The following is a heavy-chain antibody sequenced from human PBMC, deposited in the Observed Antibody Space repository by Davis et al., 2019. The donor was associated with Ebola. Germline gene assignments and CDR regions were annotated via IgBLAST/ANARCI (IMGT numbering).Heavy chain of an antibody. CDR1: GFTVSSNY. Sequence: GESLKISCAASGFTVSSNYMSWVRQAPGKGLQWVSVIYSGGSTYYADSVKGRFTISRDNSKNTLYLQMNSLRAEDTAVYYCARAPASDYYDFWSGYLFSEAFDIWGQGTMVTVSS. V-gene: IGHV3-53*01. CDR2: IYSGGST. D-gene: IGHD3-3*01. CDR3: ARAPASDYYDFWSGYLFSEAFDI. J-gene: IGHJ3*02.